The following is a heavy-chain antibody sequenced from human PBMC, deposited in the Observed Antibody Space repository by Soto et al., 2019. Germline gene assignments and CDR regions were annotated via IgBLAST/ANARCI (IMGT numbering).Heavy chain of an antibody. J-gene: IGHJ3*02. CDR1: GFSLSTYG. Sequence: QVHLVESGGGVVQPGRSLRLSCVASGFSLSTYGMHWVRQAPGKGLEWVTFISFDGSDKYYGDSVKGRFTISRDNSKTTVYLQMDSLRPEDTALFYCARGGSDTSRGDAFDTWGQGTMVIVSS. CDR3: ARGGSDTSRGDAFDT. D-gene: IGHD6-19*01. CDR2: ISFDGSDK. V-gene: IGHV3-30*03.